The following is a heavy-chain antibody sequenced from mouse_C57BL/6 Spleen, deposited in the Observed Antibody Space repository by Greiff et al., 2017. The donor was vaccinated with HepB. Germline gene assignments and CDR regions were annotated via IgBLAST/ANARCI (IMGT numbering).Heavy chain of an antibody. J-gene: IGHJ4*01. D-gene: IGHD2-12*01. CDR1: GYTFTSYW. CDR2: IDPSDSET. CDR3: ALRRGYAMDY. Sequence: QVQLQQPGAELVRPGSSVKLSCKASGYTFTSYWMHWVKQRPIQGLEWIGNIDPSDSETHYNQKFKDKATLTVDKSSSTAYMQLSSLTSEDSAVYYCALRRGYAMDYWGQGTSVTVSS. V-gene: IGHV1-52*01.